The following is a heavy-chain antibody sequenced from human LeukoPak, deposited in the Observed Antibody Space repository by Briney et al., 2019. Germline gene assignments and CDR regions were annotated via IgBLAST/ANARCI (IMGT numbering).Heavy chain of an antibody. CDR2: IYHSGST. D-gene: IGHD2-21*01. V-gene: IGHV4-30-2*01. CDR1: GGSISSGGYS. CDR3: ASCGGDCYYGMDV. Sequence: PSQTLSLTCAVSGGSISSGGYSWSWIRQPPGMGLEWIGYIYHSGSTYYNPSLKSRVTISVDRSKNQFSLKLSSVTAADTAVYYCASCGGDCYYGMDVWGQGTTVTVSS. J-gene: IGHJ6*02.